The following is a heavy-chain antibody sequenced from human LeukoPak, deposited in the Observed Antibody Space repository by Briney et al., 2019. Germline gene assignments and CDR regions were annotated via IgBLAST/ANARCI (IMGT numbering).Heavy chain of an antibody. Sequence: SETLSLTCTVSGGSISSYYWSWIRQPPGKGLEWIGYIYYSGSTNYNPSLKSRVTISVDKSKNQFSLKLSSVTPEDTAVYYCARDFIVVDAFDIWGQGTMVTVSS. CDR3: ARDFIVVDAFDI. CDR1: GGSISSYY. J-gene: IGHJ3*02. CDR2: IYYSGST. V-gene: IGHV4-59*12. D-gene: IGHD3-16*02.